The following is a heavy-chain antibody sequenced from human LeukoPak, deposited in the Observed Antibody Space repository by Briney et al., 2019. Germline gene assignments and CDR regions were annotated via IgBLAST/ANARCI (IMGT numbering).Heavy chain of an antibody. CDR3: AGAYDFWSGPIDY. D-gene: IGHD3-3*01. V-gene: IGHV3-33*01. Sequence: GGSLRLSCAASGFTFSSYGMHWVRQAPGKGLEWVAVIWYDGSNKYYADSVKGRFTISRDNSKNTLYLQMNSLRAEDTAVYYCAGAYDFWSGPIDYWGQGTLVTVSS. J-gene: IGHJ4*02. CDR2: IWYDGSNK. CDR1: GFTFSSYG.